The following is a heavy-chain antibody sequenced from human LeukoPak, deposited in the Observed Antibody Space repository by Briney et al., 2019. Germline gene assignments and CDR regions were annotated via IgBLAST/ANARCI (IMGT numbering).Heavy chain of an antibody. D-gene: IGHD6-19*01. V-gene: IGHV3-21*01. CDR3: ARDLGQWLVPDFDY. Sequence: PGGSLRLSCAASGFTFSSYSMNWVRQAPGKGLEWVSSIGSSSSYIYYADSVKGRFTISRDNAKNSLYLQMNSLRAEDTAVYYCARDLGQWLVPDFDYWGQGTLVTVSS. J-gene: IGHJ4*02. CDR1: GFTFSSYS. CDR2: IGSSSSYI.